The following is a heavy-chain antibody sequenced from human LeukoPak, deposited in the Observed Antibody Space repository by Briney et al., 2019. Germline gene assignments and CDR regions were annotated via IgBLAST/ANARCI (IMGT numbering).Heavy chain of an antibody. CDR1: GYSFINYW. D-gene: IGHD5-24*01. CDR3: ARRNRDKSISLDL. V-gene: IGHV5-10-1*01. Sequence: GESLGISCQGSGYSFINYWISWVRQMPGRGLEWMGRIDPSASQTNYNPSFRGHLTISVDTSVSTAYLQWNSLKASDTAIYYCARRNRDKSISLDLWGPGTVVTVSS. CDR2: IDPSASQT. J-gene: IGHJ2*01.